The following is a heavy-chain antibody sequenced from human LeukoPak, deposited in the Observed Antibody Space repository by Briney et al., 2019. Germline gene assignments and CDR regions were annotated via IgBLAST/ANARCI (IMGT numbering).Heavy chain of an antibody. D-gene: IGHD4-17*01. Sequence: SETLSLTCTVSGGSISSYYWSWIRQPPGKGLESIGYIYYSGSTNYNPSLKSRVTISVDTSKNQFSLKLSSVTAADTAVYYCARGGNYGDYGPVDYWGQGTLVTVSS. CDR3: ARGGNYGDYGPVDY. CDR2: IYYSGST. J-gene: IGHJ4*02. V-gene: IGHV4-59*01. CDR1: GGSISSYY.